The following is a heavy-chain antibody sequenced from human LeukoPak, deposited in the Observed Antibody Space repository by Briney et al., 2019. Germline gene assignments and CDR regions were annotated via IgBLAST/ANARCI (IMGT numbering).Heavy chain of an antibody. V-gene: IGHV3-23*01. D-gene: IGHD3-10*01. J-gene: IGHJ4*02. CDR3: AREGYYGSGSPPSLYFDY. CDR1: GFTFGSYA. CDR2: ISGNSEYT. Sequence: GGSLRLSCAASGFTFGSYAMSWVRQAPGKGLEWVSAISGNSEYTYYADSVKGRFTISRDNSERTLFLQMNSLRPEDTAIYYCAREGYYGSGSPPSLYFDYWGQGTLVTVSS.